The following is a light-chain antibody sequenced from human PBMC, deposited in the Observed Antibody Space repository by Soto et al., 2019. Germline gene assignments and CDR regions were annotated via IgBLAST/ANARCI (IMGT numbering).Light chain of an antibody. CDR2: EVS. Sequence: QCVLTQPASLSGSPGQSITISCTGTTSDVGGYNYVSWYQQHPGKVPKLLIHEVSNRPSGVSNRFSGSKSGNTAPLTISGLQAEDEADYYCLSKTSSISYVFGTGTKVTVL. J-gene: IGLJ1*01. CDR3: LSKTSSISYV. CDR1: TSDVGGYNY. V-gene: IGLV2-14*01.